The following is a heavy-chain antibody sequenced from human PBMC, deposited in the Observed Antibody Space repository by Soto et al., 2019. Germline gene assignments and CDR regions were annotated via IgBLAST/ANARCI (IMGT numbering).Heavy chain of an antibody. CDR2: INAGNGKT. D-gene: IGHD2-2*02. J-gene: IGHJ6*02. V-gene: IGHV1-3*01. CDR3: ANTGDYYYYGMDV. CDR1: GYTFSNYA. Sequence: QVQLVQSGAEVKKPGASVKVSCKASGYTFSNYATHWVRQAPGQRLEWMGWINAGNGKTKYSQTFQGRVTITRDTSASTAYMELSSLRSEDTAVYYCANTGDYYYYGMDVWGQGTTVTVSS.